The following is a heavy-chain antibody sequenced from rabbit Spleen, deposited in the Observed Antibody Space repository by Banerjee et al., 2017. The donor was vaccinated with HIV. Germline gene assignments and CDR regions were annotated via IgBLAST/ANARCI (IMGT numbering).Heavy chain of an antibody. CDR3: ARAGYGDRDYSL. Sequence: QEQLEESGGGLVQPEGSLTLTCTASEFSISGSYYMCWVRQAPGKGLEWIGCIDGGDGSTYYASWVNGRVTISKTSNTVDLRMTSLTAADTATYFCARAGYGDRDYSLWGQGTLVTVS. J-gene: IGHJ4*01. V-gene: IGHV1S45*01. D-gene: IGHD2-1*01. CDR2: IDGGDGST. CDR1: EFSISGSYY.